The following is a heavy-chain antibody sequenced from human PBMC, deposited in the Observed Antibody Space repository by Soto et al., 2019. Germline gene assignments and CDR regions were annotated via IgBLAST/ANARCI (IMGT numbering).Heavy chain of an antibody. CDR2: ISSSSSYI. CDR1: GFTFSSYS. J-gene: IGHJ3*02. CDR3: AREPQYNGNDRGDAFDI. D-gene: IGHD1-1*01. V-gene: IGHV3-21*01. Sequence: EVQLVESGGGLVKPGGSLRLSCAASGFTFSSYSMNWVRQAPGKGLEWVSAISSSSSYIYYADSVKGRFTISRDNAKNSMYLQMNSLRAEDTAVYYCAREPQYNGNDRGDAFDIWGQGTMVTVSS.